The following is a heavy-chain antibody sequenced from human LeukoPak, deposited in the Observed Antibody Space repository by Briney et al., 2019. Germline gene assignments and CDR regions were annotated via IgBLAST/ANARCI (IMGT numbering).Heavy chain of an antibody. V-gene: IGHV1-46*01. Sequence: ASVKVSCKASGYTFTSYYMHWVRQAPGQGLEWMGIINPSGGSTSYAQKFQSRVTMTRDTSTSTVYMELSSLRSEDTAVYYCARALDRDGYNHYGMDVWGQGTTVTVSS. CDR2: INPSGGST. D-gene: IGHD5-24*01. J-gene: IGHJ6*02. CDR1: GYTFTSYY. CDR3: ARALDRDGYNHYGMDV.